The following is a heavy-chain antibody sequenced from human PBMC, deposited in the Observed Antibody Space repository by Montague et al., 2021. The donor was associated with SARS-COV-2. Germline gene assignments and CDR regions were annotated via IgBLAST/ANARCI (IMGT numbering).Heavy chain of an antibody. CDR3: ARVRITMIIVVTYFDY. CDR2: IYYSGST. D-gene: IGHD3-22*01. Sequence: ILSLTCTVSGGSISSGGYYWSWIRQHPGKGLEWIGYIYYSGSTYYNPSLKSRVTISVDTSKNQFSLKLSSVTAADTAVYYCARVRITMIIVVTYFDYWGQGTLVTVSS. CDR1: GGSISSGGYY. V-gene: IGHV4-31*03. J-gene: IGHJ4*02.